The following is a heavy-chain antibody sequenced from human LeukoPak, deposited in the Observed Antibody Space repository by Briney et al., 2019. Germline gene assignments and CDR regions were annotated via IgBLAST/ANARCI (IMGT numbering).Heavy chain of an antibody. CDR1: RFTFNCYS. Sequence: GGSLRLSCAASRFTFNCYSKHWVPQAPGKGLVGISYITTPSSTTYYIDSAGGRFTIYTDIPRNSLYLQMHSLSDADTAVYYWASGPTPGVASAAEYWGQGTLVTVSS. CDR2: ITTPSSTT. J-gene: IGHJ4*02. CDR3: ASGPTPGVASAAEY. D-gene: IGHD6-13*01. V-gene: IGHV3-48*02.